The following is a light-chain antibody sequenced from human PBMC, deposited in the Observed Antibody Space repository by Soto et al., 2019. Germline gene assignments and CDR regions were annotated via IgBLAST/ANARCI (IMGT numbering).Light chain of an antibody. J-gene: IGKJ2*01. CDR1: QSVSSRF. CDR2: GAS. Sequence: EIVLTQSPGTLSLSPGERATLSCRDSQSVSSRFLAWYQQKPGQAPRLLMYGASSRATGIPDRFSGTGSGTDFTLTISRLEPEDFAVYYCQQYGSSPYTFGLGTKLEIK. CDR3: QQYGSSPYT. V-gene: IGKV3-20*01.